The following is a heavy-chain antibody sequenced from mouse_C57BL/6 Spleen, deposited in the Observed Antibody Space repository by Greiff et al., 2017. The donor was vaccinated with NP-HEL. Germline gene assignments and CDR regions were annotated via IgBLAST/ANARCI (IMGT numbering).Heavy chain of an antibody. CDR2: IDPENGDT. Sequence: EVQLQESGAELVRPGASVKLSCTASGFNITDDYMHWVKQRPEQGLEWIGWIDPENGDTEYASKFQGKATITADTSSNTAYLQLSSLTSEDTAVYYCTRIYYYGSSYAYWGQGTLVTVSA. CDR1: GFNITDDY. J-gene: IGHJ3*01. V-gene: IGHV14-4*01. D-gene: IGHD1-1*01. CDR3: TRIYYYGSSYAY.